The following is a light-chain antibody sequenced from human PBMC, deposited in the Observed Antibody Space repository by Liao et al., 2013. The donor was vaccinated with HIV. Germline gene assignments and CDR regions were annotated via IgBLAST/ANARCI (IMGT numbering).Light chain of an antibody. Sequence: SYELTQPPSLSVSPGQTASITCSGDKLGNKYVCWYQQKPGQSPLLVMFEDTKRPSGIPERFSGSNSGDTATLIISGSQAMDEADYYCQAWDSSTVVFGGGTSLTVL. CDR3: QAWDSSTVV. CDR1: KLGNKY. J-gene: IGLJ2*01. CDR2: EDT. V-gene: IGLV3-1*01.